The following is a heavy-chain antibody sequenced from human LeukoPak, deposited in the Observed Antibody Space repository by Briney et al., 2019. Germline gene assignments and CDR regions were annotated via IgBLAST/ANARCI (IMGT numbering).Heavy chain of an antibody. CDR2: IWYDGSNK. J-gene: IGHJ3*02. CDR1: GFTFSSSG. CDR3: AKDLNYYYGSGSYSGFDI. V-gene: IGHV3-33*06. Sequence: GGSLRLSCAASGFTFSSSGMHWVRQAPGKGLEWVAVIWYDGSNKYYADSVKGRFTISRDNSKNTLYLQMNSLRAEDTAVYYCAKDLNYYYGSGSYSGFDIWGQGTMVTVSS. D-gene: IGHD3-10*01.